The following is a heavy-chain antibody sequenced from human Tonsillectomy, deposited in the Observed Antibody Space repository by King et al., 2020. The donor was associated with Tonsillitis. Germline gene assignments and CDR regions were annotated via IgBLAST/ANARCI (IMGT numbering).Heavy chain of an antibody. Sequence: QLQESGPGLVKPSETLSLTCTVSGGSISSSSYFWGWIRQPPGKGLEWIGSIYYSGSTYYNPSLKSRVTISVDTSKNQFSRRLSSVTAADTAVYYCARRLDWPNPFDYWGQGTLVTVSS. CDR1: GGSISSSSYF. CDR2: IYYSGST. CDR3: ARRLDWPNPFDY. D-gene: IGHD3-9*01. J-gene: IGHJ4*02. V-gene: IGHV4-39*01.